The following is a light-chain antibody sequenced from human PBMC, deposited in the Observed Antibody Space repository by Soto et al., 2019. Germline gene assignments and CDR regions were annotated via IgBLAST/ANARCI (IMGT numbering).Light chain of an antibody. V-gene: IGKV1-27*01. CDR2: AAS. CDR1: QGISNY. CDR3: QNYNGAPWT. Sequence: DIQMTQSPSSLSASVGDRVTITCRASQGISNYLAWYQQRPGKLPNLLIYAASTLQSGVPSRFSGSGSGTDFTLTINNLQPEDVATYYCQNYNGAPWTFGQGTKVEIK. J-gene: IGKJ1*01.